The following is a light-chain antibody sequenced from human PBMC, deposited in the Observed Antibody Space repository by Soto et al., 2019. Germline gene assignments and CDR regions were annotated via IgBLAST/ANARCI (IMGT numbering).Light chain of an antibody. CDR2: GAS. V-gene: IGKV3-20*01. J-gene: IGKJ2*01. CDR1: QSVSSSY. Sequence: EIVWTQSPGTLSLSLGERATLSCRASQSVSSSYLAWYQQKPGQAPRLLIYGASSRATGIPDRFSGSGSGTDFTLTISRLEPEDFAVYYCHQYGSSPNTFGQGTKLDTK. CDR3: HQYGSSPNT.